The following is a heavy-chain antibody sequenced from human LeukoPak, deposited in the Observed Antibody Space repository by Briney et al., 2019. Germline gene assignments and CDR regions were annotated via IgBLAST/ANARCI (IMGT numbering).Heavy chain of an antibody. Sequence: GGSLGLSCAASGFTGSVCSVKWVRQGPGPWRERVSAISSSSSYIDYAESARGRFTICRDNAEDSVYLQMTSLRAEGTAVNGCARGGYSSGYYWGPGTLVTVTS. J-gene: IGHJ4*02. CDR1: GFTGSVCS. D-gene: IGHD3-22*01. CDR3: ARGGYSSGYY. CDR2: ISSSSSYI. V-gene: IGHV3-21*01.